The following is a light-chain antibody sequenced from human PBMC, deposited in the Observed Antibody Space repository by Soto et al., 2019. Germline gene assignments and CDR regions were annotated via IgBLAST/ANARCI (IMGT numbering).Light chain of an antibody. CDR2: VAF. V-gene: IGKV1-9*01. J-gene: IGKJ5*01. CDR1: QGISSH. Sequence: DIPLTQYPSFLSASVGDRVTITCRASQGISSHLAWYQQQPGKAPKLLIYVAFTLQSGVPSRFSGSGSGTEFTLTISGLQPEDFARYYCQELNSYPITFGPGTRLEIK. CDR3: QELNSYPIT.